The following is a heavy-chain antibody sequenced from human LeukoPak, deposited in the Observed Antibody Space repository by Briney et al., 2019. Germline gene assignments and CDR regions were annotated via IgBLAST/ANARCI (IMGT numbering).Heavy chain of an antibody. V-gene: IGHV3-30*04. CDR2: ISYDGSNK. CDR3: ARDQGLRATLLDY. D-gene: IGHD5-12*01. Sequence: AGGSLGLSCAASGFTFSSYAMHWVRQAPGKGLEWVAVISYDGSNKYYADSVKGRFTISRDNSKNTLYLQMNSLRAEDTAVYYCARDQGLRATLLDYWGQGTLVTVSS. CDR1: GFTFSSYA. J-gene: IGHJ4*02.